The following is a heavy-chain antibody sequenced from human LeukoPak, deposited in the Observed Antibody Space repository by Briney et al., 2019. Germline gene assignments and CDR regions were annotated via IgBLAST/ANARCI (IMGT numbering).Heavy chain of an antibody. D-gene: IGHD6-19*01. CDR2: IYPGDSDT. J-gene: IGHJ4*02. V-gene: IGHV5-51*01. CDR3: ARRSSGWFGGGNYFDY. Sequence: GESLKISCKGSGYSSTSYWIGWVRQMPGKGLEWMGIIYPGDSDTRYSPSFQGQVTISADKSISTAYLQWSSLKASDTAMYYCARRSSGWFGGGNYFDYWGQGTLVTVSS. CDR1: GYSSTSYW.